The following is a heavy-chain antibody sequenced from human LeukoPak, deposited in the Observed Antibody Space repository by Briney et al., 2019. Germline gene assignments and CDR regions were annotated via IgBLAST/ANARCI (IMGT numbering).Heavy chain of an antibody. CDR3: ARSGPLVVVAATSWFDP. D-gene: IGHD2-15*01. Sequence: KSSETLSLTCTVSGGSISSSSYYWGWIRQPPGKGLEWIGSIYYSGSTYYNPSLKSRVTISVDTSKNQFSLKLSSVTAADTAVYYCARSGPLVVVAATSWFDPWGQGTLVTVSS. CDR2: IYYSGST. J-gene: IGHJ5*02. V-gene: IGHV4-39*07. CDR1: GGSISSSSYY.